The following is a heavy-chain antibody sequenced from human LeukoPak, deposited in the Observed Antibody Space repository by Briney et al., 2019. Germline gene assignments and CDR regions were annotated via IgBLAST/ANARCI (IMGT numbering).Heavy chain of an antibody. Sequence: PGGSLRLSCAASGFTFNSFGMHWVRQAPGKGLEWVAVISYDGSYKYYADSVEGRFTISRDNSKNTLYLQMNSLRAEDTAVYYCARDPNPTTKGLLVYWGQGTLVTVSS. CDR1: GFTFNSFG. CDR3: ARDPNPTTKGLLVY. V-gene: IGHV3-30*03. D-gene: IGHD4-17*01. CDR2: ISYDGSYK. J-gene: IGHJ4*02.